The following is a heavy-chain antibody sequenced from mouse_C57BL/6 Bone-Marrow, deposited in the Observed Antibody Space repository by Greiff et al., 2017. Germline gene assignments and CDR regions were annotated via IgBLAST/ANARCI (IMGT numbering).Heavy chain of an antibody. Sequence: EVQGVESGGDLVKPGGSLKLSCAASGFTFSSYGMSWVRQTPDKRLEWVATISSGGSYTYYPDSVKGRFTISRDNAKNTLYLQMSSLKSEDTAMYYCARTPTTVGYGMDYWGQGTSVTVSS. J-gene: IGHJ4*01. V-gene: IGHV5-6*01. CDR3: ARTPTTVGYGMDY. CDR2: ISSGGSYT. D-gene: IGHD1-1*01. CDR1: GFTFSSYG.